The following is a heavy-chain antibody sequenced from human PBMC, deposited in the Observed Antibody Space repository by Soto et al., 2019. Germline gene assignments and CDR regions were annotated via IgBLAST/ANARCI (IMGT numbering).Heavy chain of an antibody. J-gene: IGHJ6*02. Sequence: PSETLSLTCTVSGGSLRGYSWSWIRQSPGKGLEWIGYVYSGGGTNYSPSFMGRVTISVDTTDNQFSLKLNSVTAADTAVYYFAREKTPMSPHYFYYGMDVWGQGTTVTVSS. D-gene: IGHD3-9*01. CDR3: AREKTPMSPHYFYYGMDV. V-gene: IGHV4-59*01. CDR2: VYSGGGT. CDR1: GGSLRGYS.